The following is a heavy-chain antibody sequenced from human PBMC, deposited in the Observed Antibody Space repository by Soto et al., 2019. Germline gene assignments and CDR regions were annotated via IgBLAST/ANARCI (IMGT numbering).Heavy chain of an antibody. D-gene: IGHD4-17*01. V-gene: IGHV4-4*02. CDR2: THHSGRT. J-gene: IGHJ4*02. CDR3: ARSEATVLDD. Sequence: PSETLSLTCTVSGGSMSSSNWWNWVRQPPGKGLEWIGETHHSGRTNYNPSLKSRVTISVDKSKNHFSLKLSSVTAADTAVYYCARSEATVLDDWGKGTLVPVSS. CDR1: GGSMSSSNW.